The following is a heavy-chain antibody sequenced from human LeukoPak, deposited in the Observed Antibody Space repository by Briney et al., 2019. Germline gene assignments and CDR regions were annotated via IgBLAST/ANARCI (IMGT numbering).Heavy chain of an antibody. V-gene: IGHV3-9*03. CDR3: VRGPGMAVEKRYFDY. Sequence: GGSLRLSCAASGFSFGGYAMHWVRQPPGKGLEWVSGISWNNGDLHYADSVRGRFTISRDNAKNSLYLQMNSLIVEDMALYYCVRGPGMAVEKRYFDYWGQGTLVTVSS. CDR1: GFSFGGYA. J-gene: IGHJ4*02. CDR2: ISWNNGDL. D-gene: IGHD6-19*01.